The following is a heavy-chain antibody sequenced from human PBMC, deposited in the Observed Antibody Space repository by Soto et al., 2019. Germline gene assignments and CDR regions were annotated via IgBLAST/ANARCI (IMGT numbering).Heavy chain of an antibody. J-gene: IGHJ3*01. Sequence: VQLLESGGDLVQPGGSLRLSCVASGFILNNYAISWVRQAPGKGLEWVSTIGGTDGDSDGVPWYEDSVKGRFTISRDSSANTLFLHTDNLRAEDSALYYCVKRGRNWGAFDFWGQGTTVVVSS. CDR2: IGGTDGDSDGVP. CDR3: VKRGRNWGAFDF. V-gene: IGHV3-23*01. D-gene: IGHD7-27*01. CDR1: GFILNNYA.